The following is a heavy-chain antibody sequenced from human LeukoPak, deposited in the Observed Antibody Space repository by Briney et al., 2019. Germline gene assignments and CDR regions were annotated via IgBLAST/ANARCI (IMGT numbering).Heavy chain of an antibody. V-gene: IGHV1-69*13. J-gene: IGHJ6*04. D-gene: IGHD2-15*01. CDR2: IIPIFGTA. CDR3: ARDVGGGSSYYYYGMDV. Sequence: SVKVSCKASGGTFSSYAISWVRQAPGQGLEWMGWIIPIFGTANYAQKFQGRVTTTADESTSTAYMELSSLRSEDTAAYYCARDVGGGSSYYYYGMDVWGKGTTVTVSS. CDR1: GGTFSSYA.